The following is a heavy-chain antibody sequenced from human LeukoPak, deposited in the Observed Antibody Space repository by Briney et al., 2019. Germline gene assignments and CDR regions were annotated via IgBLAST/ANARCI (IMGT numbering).Heavy chain of an antibody. V-gene: IGHV4-39*01. J-gene: IGHJ6*03. D-gene: IGHD3-3*01. CDR2: IYYSGST. CDR3: ARGPARYYDFWSGYSYYMDV. Sequence: SETLYLTCTVSGGSISSSSYYWGWIRQPPGKGLEWIGSIYYSGSTYYNPSLKSRVTISVDTSKNQFSLKLSSVTAADTAVYYCARGPARYYDFWSGYSYYMDVWGKGTTVTVSS. CDR1: GGSISSSSYY.